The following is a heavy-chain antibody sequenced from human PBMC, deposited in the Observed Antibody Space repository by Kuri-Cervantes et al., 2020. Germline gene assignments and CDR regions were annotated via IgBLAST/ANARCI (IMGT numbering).Heavy chain of an antibody. CDR1: GGSFSGYY. V-gene: IGHV4-34*01. D-gene: IGHD2-2*01. CDR2: INHSGST. J-gene: IGHJ4*02. CDR3: ARDRRCSSTSCLYSGSYYYFDY. Sequence: SETLSLTCAVYGGSFSGYYWSWIRQPPGKGLEWIGEINHSGSTNYNPSLKSRVTISVDTSKNQFSLKLSSVTAADTAVYYCARDRRCSSTSCLYSGSYYYFDYWGQGTLVTVSS.